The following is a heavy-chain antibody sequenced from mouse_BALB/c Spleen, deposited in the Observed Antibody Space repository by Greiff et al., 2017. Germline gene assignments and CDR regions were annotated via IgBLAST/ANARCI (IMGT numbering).Heavy chain of an antibody. CDR2: IYPGDGDT. CDR3: AREGFITTATGDAY. Sequence: QVQLQQSGAELARPGASVKLSCKASGYTFTSYWMQWVKQRPGQGLEWIGAIYPGDGDTRYTQKFKGKATLTADKSSSTAYMQLSSLASEDSAVYYGAREGFITTATGDAYWGQGTLVTVSA. D-gene: IGHD1-2*01. J-gene: IGHJ3*01. CDR1: GYTFTSYW. V-gene: IGHV1-87*01.